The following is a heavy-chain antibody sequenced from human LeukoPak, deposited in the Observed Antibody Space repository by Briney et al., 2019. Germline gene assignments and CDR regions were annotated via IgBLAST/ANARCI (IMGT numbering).Heavy chain of an antibody. Sequence: ASVKVSCKASGYTFTGYYMHWVRQAPGQGLEWMGWINPNSGGTDSPQKFRGWVTLTRDTSVSTAYMELSRLRSDDTAMYYCARGSGWYYYGMDVWGQGTTVTVSS. CDR3: ARGSGWYYYGMDV. J-gene: IGHJ6*02. CDR2: INPNSGGT. V-gene: IGHV1-2*04. CDR1: GYTFTGYY. D-gene: IGHD6-19*01.